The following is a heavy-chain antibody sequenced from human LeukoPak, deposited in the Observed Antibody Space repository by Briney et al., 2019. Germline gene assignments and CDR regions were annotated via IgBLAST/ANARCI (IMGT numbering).Heavy chain of an antibody. V-gene: IGHV3-21*01. CDR2: ISSSSSYI. D-gene: IGHD6-13*01. CDR1: GFTFSNYN. CDR3: AREPEAAAVDY. J-gene: IGHJ4*02. Sequence: PGGSLRLSCAASGFTFSNYNMNWVRQAPGKGLEWLSSISSSSSYIYYADSVKGRFTISRDNAKNSLYLQMNSLRAEDTAVYYCAREPEAAAVDYWGQGTLVTVSS.